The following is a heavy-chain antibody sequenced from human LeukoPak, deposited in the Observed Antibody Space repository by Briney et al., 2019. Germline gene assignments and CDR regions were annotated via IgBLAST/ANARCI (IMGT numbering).Heavy chain of an antibody. V-gene: IGHV3-23*01. D-gene: IGHD2-2*01. J-gene: IGHJ4*02. CDR3: TTDPLHIVVVPAVPGLD. CDR1: GFTFSSYA. Sequence: GGSLRLSCAASGFTFSSYAMTWVRQAPRKGLEWVSGISGSGGSTYYADSVKGRFTISRDNSRNTLYLQMNSLKTEDTAVYYCTTDPLHIVVVPAVPGLDWGQGTLVTVSS. CDR2: ISGSGGST.